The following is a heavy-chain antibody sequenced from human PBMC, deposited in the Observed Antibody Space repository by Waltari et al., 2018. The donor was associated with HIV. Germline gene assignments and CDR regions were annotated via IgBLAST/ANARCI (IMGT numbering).Heavy chain of an antibody. Sequence: RLSCAASGFIFSSYSMNWVRQAPGKGLEWVSSLTSSNNYIYYADSVKGRFTISRDNAKNSLYLQMNSLRAEDTAVYYCARRGVGSYGVPYWYFDLWGRGTMVTV. J-gene: IGHJ2*01. CDR3: ARRGVGSYGVPYWYFDL. CDR1: GFIFSSYS. D-gene: IGHD1-26*01. V-gene: IGHV3-21*01. CDR2: LTSSNNYI.